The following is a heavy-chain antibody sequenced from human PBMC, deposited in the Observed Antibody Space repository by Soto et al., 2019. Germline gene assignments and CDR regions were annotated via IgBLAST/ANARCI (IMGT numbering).Heavy chain of an antibody. Sequence: SLRLSCAASGFTLSSYVMSWVRQAPGKGLEWVSAISGSGGSTYYADSVKGRFTISRDKSKNTLYLQMNRLRAEDTAVYYCAKDPVPAPRLDPWGQGTLVTVSS. CDR1: GFTLSSYV. V-gene: IGHV3-23*01. CDR3: AKDPVPAPRLDP. CDR2: ISGSGGST. D-gene: IGHD2-2*01. J-gene: IGHJ5*02.